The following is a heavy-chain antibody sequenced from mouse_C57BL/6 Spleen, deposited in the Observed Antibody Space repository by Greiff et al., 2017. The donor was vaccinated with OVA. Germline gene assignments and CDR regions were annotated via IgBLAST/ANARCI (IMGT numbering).Heavy chain of an antibody. CDR2: IDPSYSET. J-gene: IGHJ4*01. V-gene: IGHV1-52*01. Sequence: QVQLQQPGAELVRPGSSVTLSCKASGYTFTSYWMHWVKQRPIQGLEWIGNIDPSYSETPYNQKFKDKATLTVDKSASKAYMQLSSLTSEDSAVYYCARGTPGAMDYWGQGTSVTVSS. CDR1: GYTFTSYW. CDR3: ARGTPGAMDY.